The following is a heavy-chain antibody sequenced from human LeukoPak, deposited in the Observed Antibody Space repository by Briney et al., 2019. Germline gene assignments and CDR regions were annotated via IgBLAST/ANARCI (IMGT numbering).Heavy chain of an antibody. V-gene: IGHV1-18*01. CDR3: ARGGYCSSTSCYNWFDP. Sequence: GASVKVSCKASGYTFTSYGISWVRQAPGQGLEWMGWISAYNGNTNYAQKLQGRVTMTTDTSTSTAYMELRSLRSDDTAVYYCARGGYCSSTSCYNWFDPWGQGTPVTVSS. D-gene: IGHD2-2*01. CDR2: ISAYNGNT. CDR1: GYTFTSYG. J-gene: IGHJ5*02.